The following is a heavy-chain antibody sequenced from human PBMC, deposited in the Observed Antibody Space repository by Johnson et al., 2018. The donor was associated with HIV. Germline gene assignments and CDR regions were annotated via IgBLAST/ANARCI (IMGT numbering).Heavy chain of an antibody. D-gene: IGHD1-14*01. V-gene: IGHV3-11*01. CDR3: ARENLGAFDI. CDR1: GLTFNNAW. J-gene: IGHJ3*02. Sequence: QVQLVESGGGLVKPGGSLRLSCAASGLTFNNAWMSWVRQAPGKGLEWVSRIRGSGGSIFYADSVKGRFTISRDNAKNSLYLQMNSLRAEDTALYYCARENLGAFDIWGQGTMVTVSS. CDR2: IRGSGGSI.